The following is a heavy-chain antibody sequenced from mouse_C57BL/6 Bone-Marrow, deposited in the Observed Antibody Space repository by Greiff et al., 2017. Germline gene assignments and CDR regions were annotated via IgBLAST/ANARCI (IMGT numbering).Heavy chain of an antibody. Sequence: EVKLMESGPGLVKPSQSLSLTCSVTGYSITSGSYWNWIRQFPGNKLEWMGYISYDGSNNYNPSLKNRISITRDTSKNQFFLKLNSVTTEDTATYYCAREGIYDGYYPWYFDVWGTGTTVTVSS. J-gene: IGHJ1*03. CDR3: AREGIYDGYYPWYFDV. V-gene: IGHV3-6*01. CDR1: GYSITSGSY. CDR2: ISYDGSN. D-gene: IGHD2-3*01.